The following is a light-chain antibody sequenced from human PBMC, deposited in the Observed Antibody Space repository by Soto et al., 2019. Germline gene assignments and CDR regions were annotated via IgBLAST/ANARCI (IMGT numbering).Light chain of an antibody. J-gene: IGLJ1*01. Sequence: QSALTQPASVSGSPGQSITISCTGTSSDVGGYNYVSWYQQHPGKALKLLIYEVSNRPSGLSNRFSGSKSGNTASLTISGLQVEGEADYYCSSYTSSSTLDVFGTGTKLTVL. CDR3: SSYTSSSTLDV. CDR1: SSDVGGYNY. V-gene: IGLV2-14*01. CDR2: EVS.